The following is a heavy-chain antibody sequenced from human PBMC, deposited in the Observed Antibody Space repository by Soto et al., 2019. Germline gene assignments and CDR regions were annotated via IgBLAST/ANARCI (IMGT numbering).Heavy chain of an antibody. CDR3: AKDSHIVVVTATYYFDY. J-gene: IGHJ4*02. D-gene: IGHD2-21*02. CDR1: GFTFSDYA. Sequence: PGGSLRLSCAASGFTFSDYAMHWVRQAPGKGLEWVAVVSHDGRNTHYADSVKGRFTISRDSSKNTVSLEMNSLRAEDTVVYYCAKDSHIVVVTATYYFDYWGQGTLVTVSS. CDR2: VSHDGRNT. V-gene: IGHV3-30*18.